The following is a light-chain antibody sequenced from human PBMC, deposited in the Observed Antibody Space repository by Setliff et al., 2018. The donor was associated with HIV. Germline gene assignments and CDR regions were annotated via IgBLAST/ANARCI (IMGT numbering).Light chain of an antibody. Sequence: QSALTQPASVSGSPGQSITISCTGTSSDVGGYNYVSWYQQHPGKAPKLMIYEVSNRPSGVSNRFSGSKSGNTASLTISGLQAEDEADYYCSSYTSSSTEVFGTGTKGTV. CDR3: SSYTSSSTEV. CDR1: SSDVGGYNY. V-gene: IGLV2-14*01. CDR2: EVS. J-gene: IGLJ1*01.